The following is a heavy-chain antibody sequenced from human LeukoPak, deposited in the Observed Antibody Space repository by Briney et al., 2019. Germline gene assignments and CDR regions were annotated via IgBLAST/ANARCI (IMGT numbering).Heavy chain of an antibody. D-gene: IGHD3-3*01. J-gene: IGHJ4*02. V-gene: IGHV1-18*04. CDR3: ARTYYDFWSGYTFDY. Sequence: ASVKVSCKASGYTFTGYYMHWVRQAPGQGLEWMRWISAYNGNTNYAQKLQGRVTMTTDTSTSTAYMELRSLRSDDTAVYYCARTYYDFWSGYTFDYWGQGTLVIVSS. CDR1: GYTFTGYY. CDR2: ISAYNGNT.